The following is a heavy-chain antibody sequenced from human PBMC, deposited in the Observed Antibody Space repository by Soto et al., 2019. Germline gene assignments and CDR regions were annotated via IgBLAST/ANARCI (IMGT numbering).Heavy chain of an antibody. J-gene: IGHJ4*02. CDR1: GFTFSSYA. Sequence: GGSLRLSCAASGFTFSSYAMSWVRQAPGKGLEWVGRIRSKANSYATAYAASVKGRFTISRDDSKNTAYLQMNSLKTEDTAVYYCTSPNFDCGGDCYPIDYWGQGTLVTVSS. CDR3: TSPNFDCGGDCYPIDY. D-gene: IGHD2-21*02. V-gene: IGHV3-73*01. CDR2: IRSKANSYAT.